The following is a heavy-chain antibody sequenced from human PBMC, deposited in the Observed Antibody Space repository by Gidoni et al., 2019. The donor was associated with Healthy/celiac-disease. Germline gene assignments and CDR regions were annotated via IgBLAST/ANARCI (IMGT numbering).Heavy chain of an antibody. Sequence: QVQLQESGPGLVKPSQTLSLTCPVSGGSISRCAYSWSWIRQPPGKGLEWIGYIYYSGSTYSNPSLKSRVTISVDTSKNQFSLKLSSVTAADTAVYYCASGDERLDAFDIWGQGTMVTVSS. J-gene: IGHJ3*02. CDR1: GGSISRCAYS. D-gene: IGHD1-1*01. CDR2: IYYSGST. CDR3: ASGDERLDAFDI. V-gene: IGHV4-30-4*01.